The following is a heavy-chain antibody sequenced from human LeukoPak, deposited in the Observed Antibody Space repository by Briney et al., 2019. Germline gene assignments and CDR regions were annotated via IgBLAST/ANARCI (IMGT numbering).Heavy chain of an antibody. D-gene: IGHD1-26*01. J-gene: IGHJ3*01. CDR1: GFSFRSYW. V-gene: IGHV3-7*01. Sequence: PGGSLRLSCAASGFSFRSYWMTWVRQAPGKGLEWVANIKQNGSEKYYVDSVKGRFTISRDNAKNSLYLQMNSLRVEDTAVYYCAWTKSGAVWGHGTMVTVSP. CDR3: AWTKSGAV. CDR2: IKQNGSEK.